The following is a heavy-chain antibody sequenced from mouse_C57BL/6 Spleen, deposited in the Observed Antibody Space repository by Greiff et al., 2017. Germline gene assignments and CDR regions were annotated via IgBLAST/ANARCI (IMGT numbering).Heavy chain of an antibody. CDR2: SDPEDGDT. D-gene: IGHD1-1*01. J-gene: IGHJ4*01. Sequence: VQLQQSGAELVRPGASVKLSCTASGFNINDYYMHWVKQRPEQGLEWIGRSDPEDGDTEYAPKFQGKATMTADTSSNTAYLQLSSLTSEDTAFYYCTTTELATRAMDCWGQGTSVSVSS. CDR1: GFNINDYY. V-gene: IGHV14-1*01. CDR3: TTTELATRAMDC.